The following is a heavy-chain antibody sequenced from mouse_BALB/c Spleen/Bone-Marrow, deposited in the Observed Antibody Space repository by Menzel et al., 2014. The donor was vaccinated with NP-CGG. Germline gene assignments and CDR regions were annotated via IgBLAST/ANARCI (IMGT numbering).Heavy chain of an antibody. D-gene: IGHD1-1*02. CDR1: GFTFSDYY. CDR2: ISNGGGST. V-gene: IGHV5-12*01. J-gene: IGHJ2*01. Sequence: EVKLVESGGGLVQPGGSLKLSCAPSGFTFSDYYMYWVRQTPEKRLEWVAYISNGGGSTYYPDTVKGRFTIPRDNAKNTLYLQMSRLKSEDTAMYYCARGGLWSSFDYWGQGTTLTVSS. CDR3: ARGGLWSSFDY.